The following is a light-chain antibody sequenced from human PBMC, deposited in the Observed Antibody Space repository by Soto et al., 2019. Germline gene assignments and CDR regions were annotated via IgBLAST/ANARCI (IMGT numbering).Light chain of an antibody. CDR3: RSYTTSSTYV. Sequence: QSALTQPAYVSSSPGQSITITCTGTSSDVGGYNYVSWYQQHPGKAPNLMVYDVSNRPSGVSNRFSGSKSGNTASLTISGLQAEDEADYYCRSYTTSSTYVVRTGNKVTGL. CDR1: SSDVGGYNY. J-gene: IGLJ1*01. V-gene: IGLV2-14*03. CDR2: DVS.